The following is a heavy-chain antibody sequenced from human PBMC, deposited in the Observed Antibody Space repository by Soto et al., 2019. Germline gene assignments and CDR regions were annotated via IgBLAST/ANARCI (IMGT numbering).Heavy chain of an antibody. V-gene: IGHV3-21*01. Sequence: GGSLRLSCAASGFTFSSYSMNWVRQAPGKGLEWVSSISSSSSYIYYADSVKGRFTISRDNAKNSLYLQMNSLRAEDTAVYYCARDKGYCSGGSCYSVSDYYGMDVWGQGTTVTVSS. J-gene: IGHJ6*02. CDR2: ISSSSSYI. CDR3: ARDKGYCSGGSCYSVSDYYGMDV. D-gene: IGHD2-15*01. CDR1: GFTFSSYS.